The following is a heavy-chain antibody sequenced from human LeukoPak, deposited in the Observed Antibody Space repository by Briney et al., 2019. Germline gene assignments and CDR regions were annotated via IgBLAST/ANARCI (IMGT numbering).Heavy chain of an antibody. J-gene: IGHJ4*02. D-gene: IGHD3-22*01. V-gene: IGHV3-23*01. Sequence: GGSLRLSCAASGFTFSSYAMSWVRQAPGQGLEWVSAISGSGGSTYYADSVKGRFTISRDNSKNTLYLQMNSLRAEDTAVYYCAKDRIVVSYYFDYWGQGTLVTVSS. CDR3: AKDRIVVSYYFDY. CDR1: GFTFSSYA. CDR2: ISGSGGST.